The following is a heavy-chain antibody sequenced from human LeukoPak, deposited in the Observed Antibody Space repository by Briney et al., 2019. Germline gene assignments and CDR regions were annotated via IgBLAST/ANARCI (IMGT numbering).Heavy chain of an antibody. J-gene: IGHJ5*02. Sequence: SETPSLTCTVSGGSISSYYWIWIRQPPGKGLEWIGYIYYSGSTNYNPSLKSRVTISVDTSKNQFSLKLSSVTAADTAVYYCARGSITKGWFDPWGQGTLVTVSS. CDR2: IYYSGST. V-gene: IGHV4-59*01. D-gene: IGHD3-10*01. CDR3: ARGSITKGWFDP. CDR1: GGSISSYY.